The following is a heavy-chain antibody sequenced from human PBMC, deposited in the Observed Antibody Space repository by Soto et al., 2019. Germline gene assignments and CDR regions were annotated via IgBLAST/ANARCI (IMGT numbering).Heavy chain of an antibody. D-gene: IGHD2-15*01. CDR2: ISSNGGST. V-gene: IGHV3-64*01. J-gene: IGHJ3*02. CDR3: ARYYLGYCSGGSCLNRAFDI. CDR1: GFTFSSYA. Sequence: GGSLRLSCAASGFTFSSYAMHWVRQAPGKGLEYVSAISSNGGSTYYANSVKGRFTSSRDNSKNTLYLQMGSLRAEDMAVYYCARYYLGYCSGGSCLNRAFDIWGQGTMVTV.